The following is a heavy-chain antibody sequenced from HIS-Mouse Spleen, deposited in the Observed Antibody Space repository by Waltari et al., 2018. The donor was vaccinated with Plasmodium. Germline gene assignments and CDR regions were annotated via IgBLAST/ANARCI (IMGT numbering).Heavy chain of an antibody. CDR3: ARWVGNWFDP. CDR2: TYYSGST. V-gene: IGHV4-31*03. CDR1: GGSISSGGYY. Sequence: QVQLQESGPGLVKPSQTLSLTCTVSGGSISSGGYYWSWIRQHPGRGLEWIGYTYYSGSTYYDPALKSRVTISVDTSKNHFSLKLSSVTAADTAVYYCARWVGNWFDPWGQGTLVTVSS. J-gene: IGHJ5*02. D-gene: IGHD1-26*01.